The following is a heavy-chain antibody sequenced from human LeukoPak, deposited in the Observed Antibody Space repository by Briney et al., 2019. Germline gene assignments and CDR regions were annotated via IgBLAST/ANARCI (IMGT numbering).Heavy chain of an antibody. CDR1: GGSFSSYF. CDR3: ARDYRVVRGGVGLSSAFDI. Sequence: SETLSLTCTVSGGSFSSYFWSWIRQPPGKGLEWIGYIYYSGSTHYNSSLKSRVTISLDTSRNQFSLKLSSVTAADTAVYYCARDYRVVRGGVGLSSAFDIWGQGTMVTVSS. D-gene: IGHD3-10*01. J-gene: IGHJ3*02. CDR2: IYYSGST. V-gene: IGHV4-59*01.